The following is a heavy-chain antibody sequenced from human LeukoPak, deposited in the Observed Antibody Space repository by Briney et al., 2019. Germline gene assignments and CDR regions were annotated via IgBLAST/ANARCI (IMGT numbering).Heavy chain of an antibody. CDR1: GYTLTSYY. V-gene: IGHV1-46*01. CDR3: AREIVFDGYCSSTSCYEGGYFDY. J-gene: IGHJ4*02. Sequence: GASVKVSCKASGYTLTSYYMHWVRQAPGQGLEWMGIINPSGGSTSYAQKFQGRVTMTRDMSTSTVYMELSSLRSEDTAVYYCAREIVFDGYCSSTSCYEGGYFDYWGQGTLVTVSS. D-gene: IGHD2-2*03. CDR2: INPSGGST.